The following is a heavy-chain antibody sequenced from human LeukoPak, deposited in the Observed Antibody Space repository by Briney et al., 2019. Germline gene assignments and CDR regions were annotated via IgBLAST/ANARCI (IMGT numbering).Heavy chain of an antibody. CDR2: IINSDGST. Sequence: GGSLRLSCAASGFTFSNYAMSWVRQAPGKGLEWVSTIINSDGSTYYADSVKGRFTVSRDNAKNSLYLQMNSLRAEDTAVYYCARVHDYYDSSGYLGVWGQGTLVTVSS. D-gene: IGHD3-22*01. CDR1: GFTFSNYA. V-gene: IGHV3-23*01. J-gene: IGHJ4*02. CDR3: ARVHDYYDSSGYLGV.